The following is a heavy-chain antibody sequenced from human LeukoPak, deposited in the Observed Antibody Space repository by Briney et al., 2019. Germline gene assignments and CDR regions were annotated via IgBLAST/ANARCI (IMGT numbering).Heavy chain of an antibody. CDR2: IRSKAYGGTT. D-gene: IGHD6-13*01. Sequence: GGSLRLSCTASGFAVSNNHMTWVRQAPGQGLEWVGFIRSKAYGGTTEYAASVKGRFTISRDDSKSIAYLQMNSLKTEDTAVYYCTASIAAALLGAFGIWGQGTMVTVSS. V-gene: IGHV3-49*02. J-gene: IGHJ3*02. CDR3: TASIAAALLGAFGI. CDR1: GFAVSNNH.